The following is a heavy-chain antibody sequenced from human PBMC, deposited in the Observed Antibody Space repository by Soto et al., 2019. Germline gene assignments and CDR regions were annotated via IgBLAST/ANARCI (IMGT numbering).Heavy chain of an antibody. CDR1: VYSFTSYW. V-gene: IGHV5-10-1*01. Sequence: PGESLKISCKGSVYSFTSYWISWVRQMPGKGLEWMGRIDPSDSYTNYSPSFQGHVTISADKSISTAYLQWSSLKASDTAMYYCASSPALTSGMDVWGQGTTVTVSS. CDR3: ASSPALTSGMDV. J-gene: IGHJ6*02. CDR2: IDPSDSYT.